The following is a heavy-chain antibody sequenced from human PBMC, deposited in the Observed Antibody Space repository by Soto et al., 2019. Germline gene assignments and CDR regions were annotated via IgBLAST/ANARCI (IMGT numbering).Heavy chain of an antibody. Sequence: ASVKVSCKASGGTFSSYAISWVRQAPGQGLEWMGGIIPIFGTANYAQKFQGRVTITADESTSTAYMELSSLRSEDTAVYYCARDHTIRDGYRNYYYYYGMDVWGQGTTVTVSS. CDR2: IIPIFGTA. D-gene: IGHD5-12*01. V-gene: IGHV1-69*13. CDR3: ARDHTIRDGYRNYYYYYGMDV. CDR1: GGTFSSYA. J-gene: IGHJ6*02.